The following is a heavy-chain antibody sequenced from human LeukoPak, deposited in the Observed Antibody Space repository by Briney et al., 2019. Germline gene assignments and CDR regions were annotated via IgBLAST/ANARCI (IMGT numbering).Heavy chain of an antibody. J-gene: IGHJ4*02. Sequence: ASVKLSCKASGYTFTSYGISWVRQAPGHGLEWMGWISAYNGNTNYAQKLQGRVTMTTDTSTSTAYMELRSVRSDATAVYYCARGHYGDSDYWGQGTLVTVSS. CDR3: ARGHYGDSDY. CDR1: GYTFTSYG. V-gene: IGHV1-18*01. CDR2: ISAYNGNT. D-gene: IGHD4-17*01.